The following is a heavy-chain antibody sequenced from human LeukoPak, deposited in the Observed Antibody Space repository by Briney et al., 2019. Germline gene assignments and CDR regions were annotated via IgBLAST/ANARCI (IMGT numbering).Heavy chain of an antibody. CDR1: GFTFSSYS. Sequence: GGSLRLSCAASGFTFSSYSMNWVRQAPGKGLEWVSYISSSSSTIYYADSVKGRFTISRDTAKNSLHLQMNSLRAEDTAVYFCAREMTGYSSSAIDYWGQGTLVTASS. J-gene: IGHJ4*02. CDR3: AREMTGYSSSAIDY. CDR2: ISSSSSTI. V-gene: IGHV3-48*01. D-gene: IGHD6-13*01.